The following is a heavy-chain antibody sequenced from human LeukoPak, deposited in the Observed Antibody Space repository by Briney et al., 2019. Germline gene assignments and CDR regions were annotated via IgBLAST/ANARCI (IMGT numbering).Heavy chain of an antibody. J-gene: IGHJ5*02. CDR3: ASGSASLGSWFDP. Sequence: SETLSLTCTVSGGSISSSSYYWGWIRQPPGKGLEWIGSIYCSGSTYYNPSLKSRVTISVDTSKNQFSLKLSSVTAADTAVYYCASGSASLGSWFDPWGQGTLVTVSS. V-gene: IGHV4-39*01. CDR2: IYCSGST. D-gene: IGHD6-25*01. CDR1: GGSISSSSYY.